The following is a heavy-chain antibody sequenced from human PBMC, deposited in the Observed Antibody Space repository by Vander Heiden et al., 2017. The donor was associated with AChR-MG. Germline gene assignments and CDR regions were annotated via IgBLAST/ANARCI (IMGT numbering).Heavy chain of an antibody. CDR2: IRGSGGGT. CDR1: GLTFSSSA. V-gene: IGHV3-23*01. D-gene: IGHD3-3*01. J-gene: IGHJ5*02. CDR3: AKDDGGDFWSGYRIYNWFDP. Sequence: EVQLLESGGRLVQPGGSLSLHCAGSGLTFSSSAMSWVRQAPGKGLEWVSAIRGSGGGTYYADSVKGRFTISRDNSKNTLYLQMNSLRAEDTAVYYCAKDDGGDFWSGYRIYNWFDPWGQGTLVTVSS.